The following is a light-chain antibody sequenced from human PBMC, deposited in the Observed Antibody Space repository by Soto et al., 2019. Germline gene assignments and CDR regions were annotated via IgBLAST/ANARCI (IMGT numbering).Light chain of an antibody. CDR3: ASYTSSTTYV. V-gene: IGLV2-14*01. J-gene: IGLJ1*01. Sequence: QSALTQPASVSGSPGQSITISCTGTNNDVGAYTYVSWYQQHPGKAPRLIIYEVSERPSGVSNRFSGSKSGNTASLTISGLQAEDEADYYCASYTSSTTYVFGTGTKVTVL. CDR2: EVS. CDR1: NNDVGAYTY.